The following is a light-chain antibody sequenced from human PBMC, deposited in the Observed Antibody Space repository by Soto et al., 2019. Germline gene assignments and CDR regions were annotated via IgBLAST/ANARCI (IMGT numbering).Light chain of an antibody. V-gene: IGLV2-14*03. Sequence: SCTGTSSDVGGYNYVSWYQQHPGKAPKLMIFDVSNRPSGVSNRFSGSKSGNTASLTISGLQAEDEADYYGSSYTSSSTYVFGTGTKVTVL. CDR1: SSDVGGYNY. J-gene: IGLJ1*01. CDR2: DVS. CDR3: SSYTSSSTYV.